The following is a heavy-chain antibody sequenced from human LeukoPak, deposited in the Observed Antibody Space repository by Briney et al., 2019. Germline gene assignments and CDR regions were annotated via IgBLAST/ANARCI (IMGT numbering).Heavy chain of an antibody. CDR1: GYTFTSYG. D-gene: IGHD6-19*01. Sequence: ASVKVSCKASGYTFTSYGISWVRQAPGQGLEWMGWISAYNGNTNYAQKLQGRVTMTTDTSTSTAYMELRSLRSDDTAVYYCARVSGIAVAAYAFDIWGQGTMVTVSS. CDR3: ARVSGIAVAAYAFDI. V-gene: IGHV1-18*01. CDR2: ISAYNGNT. J-gene: IGHJ3*02.